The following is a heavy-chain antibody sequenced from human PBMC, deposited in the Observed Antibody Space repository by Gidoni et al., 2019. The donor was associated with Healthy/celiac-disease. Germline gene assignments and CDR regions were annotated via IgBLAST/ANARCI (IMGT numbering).Heavy chain of an antibody. D-gene: IGHD6-6*01. Sequence: QVQLQESGPGLVKPSETLALTCTGSGGAISSYYWSWIRQPAGKGLEWIGRIYTSGSTNYNPSLKSRVTMSVDTSKNQFSLKLSSVTAADTAVYYCARESIAARIYSYYGMDVWGQGTTVTVSS. CDR3: ARESIAARIYSYYGMDV. CDR2: IYTSGST. J-gene: IGHJ6*02. CDR1: GGAISSYY. V-gene: IGHV4-4*07.